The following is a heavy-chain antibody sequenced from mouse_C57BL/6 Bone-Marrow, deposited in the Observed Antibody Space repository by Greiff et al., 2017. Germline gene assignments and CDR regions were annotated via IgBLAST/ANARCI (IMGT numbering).Heavy chain of an antibody. J-gene: IGHJ2*01. D-gene: IGHD2-4*01. V-gene: IGHV1-81*01. Sequence: VQLQESGAELARPGASVKLSCKASGYTFTSYGISWVKQRTGQGLEWIGEIYPRSGNTYYNEQFKGKATLTADKSSSTAYMELRSLTSEDSAVYFCARDDYDGVYFDYWGQGTTLTVSS. CDR3: ARDDYDGVYFDY. CDR1: GYTFTSYG. CDR2: IYPRSGNT.